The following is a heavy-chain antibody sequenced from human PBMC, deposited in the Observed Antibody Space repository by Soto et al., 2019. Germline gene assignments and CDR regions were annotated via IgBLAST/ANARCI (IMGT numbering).Heavy chain of an antibody. V-gene: IGHV3-23*01. D-gene: IGHD6-25*01. Sequence: EVQLLESGGGLVQPGGSLRLSCAASGFTFSSYAMSWVRQAPGKGLEWVSAISGTGGTTYYADSVKGRFTISRDNSRNTLHLQXNSLRAXDTAXXXXXXXXXXXXGXSGWPWSFHFWGQGTLVTVSS. CDR3: XXXXXXXXGXSGWPWSFHF. J-gene: IGHJ4*02. CDR2: ISGTGGTT. CDR1: GFTFSSYA.